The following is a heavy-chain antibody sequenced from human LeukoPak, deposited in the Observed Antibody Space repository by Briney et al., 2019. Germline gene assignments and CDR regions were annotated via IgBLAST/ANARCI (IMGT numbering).Heavy chain of an antibody. J-gene: IGHJ1*01. Sequence: PGGSQRLSCETSGFTFSTYAMSWVRQAPGRGLEWVSAISGSGGVTYYADSVKGRFTISRDNSKNTLYLQMNNLRAEDTAVYYCAKDSSGSNRAEYFHHWGQGTLVTVSS. D-gene: IGHD4-23*01. CDR3: AKDSSGSNRAEYFHH. CDR1: GFTFSTYA. CDR2: ISGSGGVT. V-gene: IGHV3-23*01.